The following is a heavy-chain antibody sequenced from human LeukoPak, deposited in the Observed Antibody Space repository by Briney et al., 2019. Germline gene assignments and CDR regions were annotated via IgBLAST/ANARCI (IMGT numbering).Heavy chain of an antibody. CDR2: IYYSGST. D-gene: IGHD5-18*01. V-gene: IGHV4-59*08. CDR1: DGSINGYY. J-gene: IGHJ4*02. CDR3: ARGGIQLWLYYFDY. Sequence: PSETLSLTCTVSDGSINGYYWSWIRQPPGKGLEWIGYIYYSGSTNYNPSLKSRVTLSVDTSKNQFSLKLSSVTAADTAVYYCARGGIQLWLYYFDYWGQGTLVTVSS.